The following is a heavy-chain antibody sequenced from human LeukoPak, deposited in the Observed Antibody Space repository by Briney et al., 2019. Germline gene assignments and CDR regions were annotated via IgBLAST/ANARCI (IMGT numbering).Heavy chain of an antibody. V-gene: IGHV4-61*02. CDR3: AKGAGPPWFDP. D-gene: IGHD6-19*01. Sequence: PSETLSLTCTVSIGFISSDTYFWSWIRQPAGKGLEWIGRMSSSGRSDYNPSLKSRVTISVDMSKNQVSMKLSSVTAADTAVYYCAKGAGPPWFDPWGQGTLVTVSS. CDR2: MSSSGRS. CDR1: IGFISSDTYF. J-gene: IGHJ5*01.